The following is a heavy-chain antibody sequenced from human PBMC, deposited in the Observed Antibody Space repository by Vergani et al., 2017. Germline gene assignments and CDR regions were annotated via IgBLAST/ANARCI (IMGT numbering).Heavy chain of an antibody. Sequence: EVQLLESGGDLVQPGGSLRLSCAASGFTFNHYAMNWVRQAPGQGLEWVSGISGSGVSTYYAGSVKGRFTISRDSSKNTLYLQMNSLSAGDTAVYYCAKANPRNSGYDYLYYYHAIDVWGQGTTVTVSS. CDR2: ISGSGVST. D-gene: IGHD5-12*01. CDR1: GFTFNHYA. V-gene: IGHV3-23*01. CDR3: AKANPRNSGYDYLYYYHAIDV. J-gene: IGHJ6*02.